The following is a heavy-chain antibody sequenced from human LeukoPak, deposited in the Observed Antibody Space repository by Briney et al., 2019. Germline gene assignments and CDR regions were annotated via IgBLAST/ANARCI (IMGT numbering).Heavy chain of an antibody. CDR2: IKQDGSDK. CDR1: GFTFSRNW. Sequence: PGGSLRLSCAASGFTFSRNWMSWVRRAPGRGLEWVANIKQDGSDKYYVDSVKGRFTISRDNAKTSLFLQMNSLRAEDTAVYYCAREVYGDNYFDYWGQGTLVTVAS. D-gene: IGHD4-17*01. CDR3: AREVYGDNYFDY. J-gene: IGHJ4*02. V-gene: IGHV3-7*05.